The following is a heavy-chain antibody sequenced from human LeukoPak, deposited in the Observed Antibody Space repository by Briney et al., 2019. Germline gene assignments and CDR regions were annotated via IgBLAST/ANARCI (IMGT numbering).Heavy chain of an antibody. D-gene: IGHD3-3*01. Sequence: SETLSLTCTVSGGSISSSSYYWGWIRQPPGKGLEWIGSIYYSGSTYYNPSLKSRVTISVDTSKNQFSLKLSSVTAADTAVYYCARHATYYDFWSGYYGPVYFDYWGQGTLVTVSS. CDR2: IYYSGST. CDR1: GGSISSSSYY. CDR3: ARHATYYDFWSGYYGPVYFDY. V-gene: IGHV4-39*01. J-gene: IGHJ4*02.